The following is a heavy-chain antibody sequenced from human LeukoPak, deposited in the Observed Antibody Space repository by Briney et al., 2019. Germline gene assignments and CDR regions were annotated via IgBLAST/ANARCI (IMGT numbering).Heavy chain of an antibody. V-gene: IGHV4-39*07. CDR3: ARTSYYYDSSGYWSYFDY. Sequence: SETLSLTCTVSGGSISSSSYYWGWIRQPPGQGLEWIGSIYHSGSTYYNPSLKSRVTISVDTSKNQFSLKLSSVTAADTAVYYCARTSYYYDSSGYWSYFDYWGQGTLVTVSS. CDR1: GGSISSSSYY. D-gene: IGHD3-22*01. J-gene: IGHJ4*02. CDR2: IYHSGST.